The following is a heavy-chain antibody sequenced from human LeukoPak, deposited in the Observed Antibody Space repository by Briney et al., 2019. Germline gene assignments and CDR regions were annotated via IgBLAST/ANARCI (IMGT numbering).Heavy chain of an antibody. J-gene: IGHJ4*02. D-gene: IGHD4-17*01. V-gene: IGHV3-23*01. Sequence: PGDSLRLSCAASGFTFSSYAMSWVRQAPGKGLEWVSAISGSGGSTYYADSVKGRFTISRDNSKNTLYLQMNSLRAEDTAVYYCARAPTDDYGDYSFDYWGQGTLVTVSS. CDR2: ISGSGGST. CDR1: GFTFSSYA. CDR3: ARAPTDDYGDYSFDY.